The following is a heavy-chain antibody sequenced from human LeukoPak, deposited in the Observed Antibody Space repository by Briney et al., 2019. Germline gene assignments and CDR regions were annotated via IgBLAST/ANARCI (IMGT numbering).Heavy chain of an antibody. CDR1: GFTFGGYA. D-gene: IGHD2-21*01. CDR2: IRYDGSKK. Sequence: GGSLRLSCAASGFTFGGYAMHWVRQAPGKGLEWVAYIRYDGSKKFYTDSVKGRFTISRDNYKNTMYLKMKRLKPEDTAVYFCAKDPSSGCGGDCYYFDSWGQGMLVTVSS. CDR3: AKDPSSGCGGDCYYFDS. J-gene: IGHJ4*02. V-gene: IGHV3-30*02.